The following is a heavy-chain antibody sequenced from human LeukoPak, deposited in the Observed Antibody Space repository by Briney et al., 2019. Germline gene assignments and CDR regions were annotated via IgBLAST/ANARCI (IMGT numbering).Heavy chain of an antibody. D-gene: IGHD3-9*01. Sequence: APVKASCKASGATFSRNGINWLRQAPGHGLEWRRGMIPILATTKYAQELQGRVTITADESTGAAYMELDSLISEDTAMYYCAEAGTVDWLGNWVDTWGEGTLVTVSS. CDR1: GATFSRNG. J-gene: IGHJ5*02. CDR3: AEAGTVDWLGNWVDT. V-gene: IGHV1-69*01. CDR2: MIPILATT.